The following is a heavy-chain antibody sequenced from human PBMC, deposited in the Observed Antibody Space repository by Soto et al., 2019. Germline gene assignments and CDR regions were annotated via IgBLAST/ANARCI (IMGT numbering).Heavy chain of an antibody. D-gene: IGHD6-13*01. CDR1: GFTFSSYG. CDR3: ARDPVSDSSSWFFDY. V-gene: IGHV3-33*01. CDR2: IWYDGSNK. Sequence: QVQLVESGGGVVQPGRSLRLSCAASGFTFSSYGRYWVRQAPGTGLVWVAVIWYDGSNKYYADSVKGRFTISRDNSKNTLYLQMNSLRAEDTAVYYCARDPVSDSSSWFFDYWGQGTLVTVSS. J-gene: IGHJ4*02.